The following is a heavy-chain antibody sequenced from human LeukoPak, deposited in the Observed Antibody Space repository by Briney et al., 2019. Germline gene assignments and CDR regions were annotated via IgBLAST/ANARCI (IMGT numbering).Heavy chain of an antibody. D-gene: IGHD2-2*01. CDR3: ARDIVVVPAATREVWFDP. V-gene: IGHV1-18*01. CDR2: ISAYNGNT. J-gene: IGHJ5*02. CDR1: GYTFTSYG. Sequence: GASVKVSCKASGYTFTSYGISWVRQAPGQGLEWMGWISAYNGNTNYAQKLQGRVTMTTDTSTSTAYMELRSLRSDDTAVYYCARDIVVVPAATREVWFDPWGQGTLVTVSS.